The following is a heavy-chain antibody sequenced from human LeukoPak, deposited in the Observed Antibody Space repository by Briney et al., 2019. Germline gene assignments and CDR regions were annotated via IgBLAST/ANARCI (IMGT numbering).Heavy chain of an antibody. J-gene: IGHJ4*02. CDR3: ARDPFKWIYFDY. D-gene: IGHD5-12*01. Sequence: GGSLRLSCAASGITFSSYSMNWVRQAPGKGQERVSYIDSSSSTIYYADSVKGRFTISRDNSKNTLYLQMNSLRAEDTAVYYCARDPFKWIYFDYWGQGTLVTVSS. CDR2: IDSSSSTI. CDR1: GITFSSYS. V-gene: IGHV3-48*01.